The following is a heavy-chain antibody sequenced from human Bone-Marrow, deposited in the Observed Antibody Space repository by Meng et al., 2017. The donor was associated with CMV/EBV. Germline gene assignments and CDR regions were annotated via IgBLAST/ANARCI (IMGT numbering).Heavy chain of an antibody. D-gene: IGHD4-17*01. CDR1: GFTFSSYW. Sequence: LSLTCAASGFTFSSYWMHWVRQAPGKGLVWVSRINSDGSSTSYADSVKGRFTISRDNAKNTLYLQMNSLRAEDTAVYYCARTVHRFDYWGQGTLVTVSS. CDR2: INSDGSST. CDR3: ARTVHRFDY. V-gene: IGHV3-74*01. J-gene: IGHJ4*02.